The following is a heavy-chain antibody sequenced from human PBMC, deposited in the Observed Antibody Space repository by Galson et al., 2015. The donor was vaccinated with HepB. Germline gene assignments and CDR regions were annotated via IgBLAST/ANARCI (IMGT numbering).Heavy chain of an antibody. CDR2: INAGNGNT. D-gene: IGHD4-23*01. Sequence: SVKVSCKASGYTFTSYAMHWVRQAPGQRLEWMGWINAGNGNTKYSQKFQGRVTITRDTSASTAYMELSSLRSEDTAVYYCARDTVVTPYVPRDDAFDIWGQGTMVTVSS. CDR3: ARDTVVTPYVPRDDAFDI. CDR1: GYTFTSYA. V-gene: IGHV1-3*01. J-gene: IGHJ3*02.